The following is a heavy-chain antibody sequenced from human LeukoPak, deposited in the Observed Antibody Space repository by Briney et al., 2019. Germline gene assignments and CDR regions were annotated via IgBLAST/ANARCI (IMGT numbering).Heavy chain of an antibody. CDR3: AREVGDSSSWPTV. D-gene: IGHD6-13*01. V-gene: IGHV3-48*03. CDR1: GFTFSSYE. J-gene: IGHJ4*02. CDR2: ISSSGSTI. Sequence: GGSLRLACAASGFTFSSYEMNWVRQAPGKGREWVSYISSSGSTIYYADSVKGRFTISRDNAKNSLYLQMNSLRAEDTAVYYCAREVGDSSSWPTVGGQGTLVTVCS.